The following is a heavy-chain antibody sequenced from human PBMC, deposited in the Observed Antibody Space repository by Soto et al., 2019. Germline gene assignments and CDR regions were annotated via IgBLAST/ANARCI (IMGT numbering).Heavy chain of an antibody. CDR1: RNNFTDYW. Sequence: GESLKMSCKASRNNFTDYWITWVRQMPGKGLEWMGRIDPSDSYTKYSPSFQAHVTISADKSISTAYLQWSSLKASDTAMYYCATQMRNYNWCDPHRQRTLFTVSS. V-gene: IGHV5-10-1*01. CDR3: ATQMRNYNWCDP. J-gene: IGHJ5*02. D-gene: IGHD3-10*01. CDR2: IDPSDSYT.